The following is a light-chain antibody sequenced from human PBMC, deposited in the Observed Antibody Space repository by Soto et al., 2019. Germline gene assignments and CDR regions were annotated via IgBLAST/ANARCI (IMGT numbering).Light chain of an antibody. Sequence: QSVLTQSASVSGSPGQSITISCTGTNSDVGGYNYVFWYQQHPGKAPKLMIYDVSNRPSGISNRFSGSKSGNTASLTISGLQAEDEADYYCTSYTTSDTYVFGTGTKVTVL. CDR1: NSDVGGYNY. CDR2: DVS. CDR3: TSYTTSDTYV. J-gene: IGLJ1*01. V-gene: IGLV2-14*01.